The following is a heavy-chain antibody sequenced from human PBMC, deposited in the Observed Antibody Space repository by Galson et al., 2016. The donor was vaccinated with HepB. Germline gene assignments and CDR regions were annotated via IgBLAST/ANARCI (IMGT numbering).Heavy chain of an antibody. CDR3: TRAGPVAGELDH. CDR1: GFTFSSYG. CDR2: IWYDESNK. Sequence: SLRLSCAASGFTFSSYGMHWVRQAPGKGLEWVAVIWYDESNKHYADSVKGRFTISRDNSENTLYLQVNSLSAEDTSVYYCTRAGPVAGELDHWGQGTLVTVSS. D-gene: IGHD6-19*01. J-gene: IGHJ4*02. V-gene: IGHV3-33*01.